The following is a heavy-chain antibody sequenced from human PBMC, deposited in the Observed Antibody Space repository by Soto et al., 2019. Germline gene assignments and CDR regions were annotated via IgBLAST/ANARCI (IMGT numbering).Heavy chain of an antibody. D-gene: IGHD3-22*01. Sequence: GGSLRLSCAASGFTFSSYAMSWVRQAPGKGLEWVSAICGSGGSTYYADSVKGRFTISRDNSKNTLYLQMNSLRAEDTAVYYCAKDSDYDSSGYYYTFMILRYGMDVRGQGTTVTVSS. J-gene: IGHJ6*02. CDR2: ICGSGGST. CDR3: AKDSDYDSSGYYYTFMILRYGMDV. V-gene: IGHV3-23*01. CDR1: GFTFSSYA.